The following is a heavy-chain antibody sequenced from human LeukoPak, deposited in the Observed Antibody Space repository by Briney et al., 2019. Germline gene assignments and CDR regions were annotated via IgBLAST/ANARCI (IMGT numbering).Heavy chain of an antibody. V-gene: IGHV3-7*03. J-gene: IGHJ4*02. CDR1: GFTFSSYW. CDR3: ARDLGGWLFDY. CDR2: IKQDGSEK. Sequence: PGGSLRLSWAASGFTFSSYWMSWVRQAPGEGLEWVANIKQDGSEKYYVDSVKGRFTISRDNAKNSLYLQMNRLRAEDTAVYYCARDLGGWLFDYWGQGTLVTVSS. D-gene: IGHD6-19*01.